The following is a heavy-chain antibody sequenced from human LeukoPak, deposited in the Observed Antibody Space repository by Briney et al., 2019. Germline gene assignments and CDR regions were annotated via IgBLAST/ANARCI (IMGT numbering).Heavy chain of an antibody. J-gene: IGHJ4*02. V-gene: IGHV1-69*05. CDR2: IIPIFGTA. CDR1: GGTFSSYA. D-gene: IGHD7-27*01. Sequence: SGKVSCKASGGTFSSYAISWVRQAPGQGLEWMGWIIPIFGTANYGQKFQGRATITTDESTSTAYMELSSLRSEDTAVYYCAVTWPLGYYYFDYWGQGTLVTVSS. CDR3: AVTWPLGYYYFDY.